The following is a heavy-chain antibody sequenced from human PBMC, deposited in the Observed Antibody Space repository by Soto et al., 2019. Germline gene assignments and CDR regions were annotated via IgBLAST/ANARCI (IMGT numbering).Heavy chain of an antibody. V-gene: IGHV4-31*03. J-gene: IGHJ4*02. CDR2: IYYSGST. CDR1: GGSISSGGYY. D-gene: IGHD6-13*01. CDR3: ARIEASIAAAGGSYYYFDY. Sequence: SETLSLTCTVSGGSISSGGYYWSWIRQHPGKGLEWIGYIYYSGSTYYNPSLKSRVTISVDTSKNQFSLKLSSVTAADTAVYYCARIEASIAAAGGSYYYFDYWGQGTLVTVSS.